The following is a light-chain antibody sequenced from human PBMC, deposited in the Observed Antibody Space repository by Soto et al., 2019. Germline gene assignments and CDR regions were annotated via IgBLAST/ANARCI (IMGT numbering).Light chain of an antibody. V-gene: IGLV3-21*02. CDR3: QVWDSSSDHYV. J-gene: IGLJ1*01. CDR1: NIGSKS. CDR2: DDS. Sequence: SYELAQPPSVSVAPGQTARITWGGNNIGSKSVHWYQQKPGQAPVLVVYDDSDRPSGIPERFSGSNSGNTATLTISRVEAGDEADYYRQVWDSSSDHYVFGTGTKVTVL.